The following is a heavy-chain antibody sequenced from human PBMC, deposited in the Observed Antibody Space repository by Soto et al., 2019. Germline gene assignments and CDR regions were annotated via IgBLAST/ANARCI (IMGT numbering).Heavy chain of an antibody. CDR3: AKVGYDTYGYYLRSLDY. CDR1: GFTFSTNA. Sequence: GGSLRLSCAASGFTFSTNAMSWVRQAPGMGLEFVSLISGSGNTIYHADSVKGRFTISRDNSKNTVSLQMNSLRAEDTAVYYCAKVGYDTYGYYLRSLDYWGQGTLVTVSS. CDR2: ISGSGNTI. V-gene: IGHV3-23*01. J-gene: IGHJ4*02. D-gene: IGHD3-3*01.